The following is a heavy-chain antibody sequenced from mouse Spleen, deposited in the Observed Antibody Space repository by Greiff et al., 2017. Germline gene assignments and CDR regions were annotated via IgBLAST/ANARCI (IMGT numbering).Heavy chain of an antibody. J-gene: IGHJ2*01. CDR2: ISNLAYSI. Sequence: EVQRVESGGGLVKPGGSLKLSCAASGFTFSDYGMAWVRQAPGKGPEWVAFISNLAYSIYYADTVTGRFTISRENAKNTLYLEMSSLRSEDTAMYYCARQPDFDGYYDYWGQGTTLTVSS. CDR1: GFTFSDYG. V-gene: IGHV5-15*01. CDR3: ARQPDFDGYYDY. D-gene: IGHD2-3*01.